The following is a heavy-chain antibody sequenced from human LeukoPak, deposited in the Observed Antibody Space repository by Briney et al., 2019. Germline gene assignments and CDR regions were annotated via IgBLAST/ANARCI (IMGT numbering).Heavy chain of an antibody. D-gene: IGHD2-2*01. Sequence: GGSLRLSCVASGFTFSSYWMHWVRHAPGKGLVWVSRINTDGSSTRYADSVKGRFTIPRDHAKDTLYLQMNGLRAEDTAVYYCATWECSSTSCTNDYWGQGTLVTVSS. J-gene: IGHJ4*02. CDR3: ATWECSSTSCTNDY. CDR2: INTDGSST. CDR1: GFTFSSYW. V-gene: IGHV3-74*01.